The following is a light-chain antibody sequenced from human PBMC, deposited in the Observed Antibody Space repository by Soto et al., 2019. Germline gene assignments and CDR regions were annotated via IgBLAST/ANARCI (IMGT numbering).Light chain of an antibody. J-gene: IGKJ1*01. CDR1: QSISSY. Sequence: DIQMTQSPSSLSASVGDRVTITCRASQSISSYLNWYQQKPGKAPKLLIYAASSLQSGVPSRFSGSGSGTDFTLTISSLQPEYFSTYYCRQSYSTPQPFGQGPKSDIK. CDR3: RQSYSTPQP. V-gene: IGKV1-39*01. CDR2: AAS.